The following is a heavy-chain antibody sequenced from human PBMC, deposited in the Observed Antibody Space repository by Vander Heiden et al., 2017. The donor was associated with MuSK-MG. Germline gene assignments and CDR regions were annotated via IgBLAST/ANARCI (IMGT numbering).Heavy chain of an antibody. CDR2: IYYSGST. D-gene: IGHD6-19*01. Sequence: QVQLQESGPGLVKPSETLSLTCTVSGGSISSYYWSWIRQPPGKGLEWIGYIYYSGSTNYNPSLKSRVTISVDTSKNQFSLKLSSVTAAETAVYYCARVRIAVAGMDVWGQGTTVTVSS. J-gene: IGHJ6*02. V-gene: IGHV4-59*01. CDR1: GGSISSYY. CDR3: ARVRIAVAGMDV.